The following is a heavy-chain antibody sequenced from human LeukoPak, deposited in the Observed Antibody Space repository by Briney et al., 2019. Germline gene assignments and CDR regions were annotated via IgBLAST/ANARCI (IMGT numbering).Heavy chain of an antibody. V-gene: IGHV3-15*01. J-gene: IGHJ4*02. Sequence: GGSLRLSCAASGFTFSSYGMHWVRQAPGKGLEWIGRIKTKTSGGTTDYIAPVKGRFTISRDDSKNMLYPQMSSLKTEDTAVYYCTTISAIFGVVIPDYWGQGTLVTVSS. CDR3: TTISAIFGVVIPDY. CDR2: IKTKTSGGTT. D-gene: IGHD3-3*01. CDR1: GFTFSSYG.